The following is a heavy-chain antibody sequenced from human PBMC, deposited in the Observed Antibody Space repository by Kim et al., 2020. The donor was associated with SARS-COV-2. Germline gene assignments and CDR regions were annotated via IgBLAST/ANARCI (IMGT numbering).Heavy chain of an antibody. V-gene: IGHV4-59*01. CDR3: ARRGGGCRFDP. J-gene: IGHJ5*02. D-gene: IGHD5-12*01. Sequence: TNYHPSLKSRVTISVDTSKNQFSLKLSSVTAADTAVYYCARRGGGCRFDPWGQGTLVTVSS. CDR2: T.